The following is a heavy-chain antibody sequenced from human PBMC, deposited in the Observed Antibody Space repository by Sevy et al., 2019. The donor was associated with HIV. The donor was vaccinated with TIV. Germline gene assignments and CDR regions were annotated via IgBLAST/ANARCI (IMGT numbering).Heavy chain of an antibody. D-gene: IGHD6-6*01. CDR1: GDSISGYY. CDR2: IYYSGIT. Sequence: SETLSLTCTVSGDSISGYYWSWIRQPPGKGLEWIGYIYYSGITNYNPSLKSRVTISADTSKNQISLNLSSVTAADTAVYYCANGISARLHYWGQGTLVTVSS. CDR3: ANGISARLHY. V-gene: IGHV4-59*01. J-gene: IGHJ4*02.